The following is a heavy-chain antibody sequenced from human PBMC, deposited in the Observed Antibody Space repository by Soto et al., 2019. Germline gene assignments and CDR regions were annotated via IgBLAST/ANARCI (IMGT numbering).Heavy chain of an antibody. CDR1: GGSISSYY. V-gene: IGHV4-4*07. J-gene: IGHJ3*02. CDR2: IYTSGST. Sequence: PSETLSLTCTVSGGSISSYYWSWIRQPAGKGLEWIGRIYTSGSTNYNPSLKSRVTMSVDTSKNQFSLKLSSVTAADTAVYYCAREQGITTSLYDAFDIWGQGTMVTVSS. CDR3: AREQGITTSLYDAFDI. D-gene: IGHD3-22*01.